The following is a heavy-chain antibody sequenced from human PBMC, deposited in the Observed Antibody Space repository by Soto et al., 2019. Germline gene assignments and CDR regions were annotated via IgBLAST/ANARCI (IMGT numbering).Heavy chain of an antibody. J-gene: IGHJ4*02. CDR1: GFTFSSYA. Sequence: EVQLLESGGGLVQPGGSLRLSCAASGFTFSSYAMSWVRQAPGKGLVWVSAISGSGGSTYYADSVKGRFTISGDNSKNTLYLQMNSLRAEDTAVYYCAKGGPYYYDSSGYYDYWGQGTLVTVSS. CDR2: ISGSGGST. D-gene: IGHD3-22*01. CDR3: AKGGPYYYDSSGYYDY. V-gene: IGHV3-23*01.